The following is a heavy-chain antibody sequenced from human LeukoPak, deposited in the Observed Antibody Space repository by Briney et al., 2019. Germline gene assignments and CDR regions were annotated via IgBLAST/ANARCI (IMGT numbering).Heavy chain of an antibody. CDR1: GFTFNSYA. J-gene: IGHJ4*02. CDR3: AKDREYSSTWCYLGY. D-gene: IGHD6-13*01. CDR2: ISGSGGST. Sequence: GGSLRLSCAASGFTFNSYAMSWVRQAPGKGLEWVSVISGSGGSTYYADSVKGRFTISRDNSKNTLFLQMNSLRAEDTAVNHCAKDREYSSTWCYLGYWGQGTLVTVSS. V-gene: IGHV3-23*01.